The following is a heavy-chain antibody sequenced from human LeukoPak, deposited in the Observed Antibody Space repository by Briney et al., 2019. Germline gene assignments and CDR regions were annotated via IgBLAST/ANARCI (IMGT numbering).Heavy chain of an antibody. V-gene: IGHV3-23*01. CDR1: GFTFANFA. D-gene: IGHD6-19*01. CDR2: ISGSEDST. Sequence: GGSLRLSCAASGFTFANFAVHWVRQAPGKGLEWVSSISGSEDSTYYADSVKGRFTISRDNSKNTLYLQMNSLRAEDTAIYYCANGGGWLYYFDYWGQGTLVTVSS. J-gene: IGHJ4*02. CDR3: ANGGGWLYYFDY.